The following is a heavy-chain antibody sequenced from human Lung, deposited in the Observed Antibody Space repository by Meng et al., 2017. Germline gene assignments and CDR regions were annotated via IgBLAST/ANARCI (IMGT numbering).Heavy chain of an antibody. V-gene: IGHV4-31*03. D-gene: IGHD3-22*01. J-gene: IGHJ4*02. Sequence: QVQLQESGPGLVKPSQTLSLTCTVSGDSISSGGYYWSWIRQYPGKGLEWIGYIYYSGSTYYNPSLRTRVTISLDTSKNQFSLKLSSVTAADTAVYYCVGTIGYYYAMAYWGQGTLVTVSS. CDR1: GDSISSGGYY. CDR3: VGTIGYYYAMAY. CDR2: IYYSGST.